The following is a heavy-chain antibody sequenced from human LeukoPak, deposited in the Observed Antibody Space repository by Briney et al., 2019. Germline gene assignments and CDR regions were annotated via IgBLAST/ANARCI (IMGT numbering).Heavy chain of an antibody. CDR3: ARGVASIYYYYMDV. J-gene: IGHJ6*03. D-gene: IGHD5/OR15-5a*01. V-gene: IGHV4-34*01. Sequence: SETLSLTCAVYGGSFSGYYWSWIRQPPGKGLEWIGEINHSGSTNYNPSLKSRVTISVDTSKNQFSLKLSSVTAADTAVYYCARGVASIYYYYMDVWGKGTTVTVSS. CDR2: INHSGST. CDR1: GGSFSGYY.